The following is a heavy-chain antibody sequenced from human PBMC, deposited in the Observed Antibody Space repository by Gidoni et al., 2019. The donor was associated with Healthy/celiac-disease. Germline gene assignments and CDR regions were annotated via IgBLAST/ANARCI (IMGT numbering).Heavy chain of an antibody. V-gene: IGHV3-74*01. Sequence: EVQLVESGGGLVQPGGSLRLSCASSGFPFSSYWMHWVRPAPGKGLVWVSRINSDGSSTSYADSVKGRFTISRDNAKNTLYLQMNSLRAEDTAVYYCARDFSWSIAAPSGFDYWGQGTLVTVSS. CDR2: INSDGSST. J-gene: IGHJ4*02. CDR3: ARDFSWSIAAPSGFDY. CDR1: GFPFSSYW. D-gene: IGHD6-6*01.